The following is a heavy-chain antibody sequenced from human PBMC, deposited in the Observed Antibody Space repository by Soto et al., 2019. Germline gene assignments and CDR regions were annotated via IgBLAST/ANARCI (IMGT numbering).Heavy chain of an antibody. CDR3: AYTLAVAGWYTFDI. D-gene: IGHD6-19*01. V-gene: IGHV6-1*01. J-gene: IGHJ3*02. CDR2: TYYRSKWYN. CDR1: GYSVSSYSAT. Sequence: SQTLSLTCHISGYSVSSYSATWNWIRQSPSKGLEWLGRTYYRSKWYNDYAVSVKSRITINPDTSKNQFSLQLNSVTPEDTALYYCAYTLAVAGWYTFDIRRQLT.